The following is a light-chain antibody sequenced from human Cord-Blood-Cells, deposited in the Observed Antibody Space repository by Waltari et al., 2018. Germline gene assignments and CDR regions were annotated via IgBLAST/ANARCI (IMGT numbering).Light chain of an antibody. J-gene: IGKJ2*01. CDR2: AAS. CDR1: QSISSY. V-gene: IGKV1-39*01. Sequence: DIQMTQSPSSLSASVGARVTITCRASQSISSYLNWYQQKPGKAPKLLIYAASSLQSGVPSMFSGSGSGTDFTLTISSLQPEDFATYYCQQSYSTLYTFGQGTKLEIK. CDR3: QQSYSTLYT.